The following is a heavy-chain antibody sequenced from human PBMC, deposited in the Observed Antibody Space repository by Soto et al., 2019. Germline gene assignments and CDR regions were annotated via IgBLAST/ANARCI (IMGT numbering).Heavy chain of an antibody. CDR1: GDSFSGYF. J-gene: IGHJ4*02. Sequence: PSETLSLTCAVHGDSFSGYFWTWIRQPPGKGLEWIAEITQRGTTNYSPSLKSRVTISVDTSKRQFSLTLSSVTAADTAVYYCARGADAITSPNFDYWGQGTLVTVSS. CDR2: ITQRGTT. D-gene: IGHD5-12*01. V-gene: IGHV4-34*01. CDR3: ARGADAITSPNFDY.